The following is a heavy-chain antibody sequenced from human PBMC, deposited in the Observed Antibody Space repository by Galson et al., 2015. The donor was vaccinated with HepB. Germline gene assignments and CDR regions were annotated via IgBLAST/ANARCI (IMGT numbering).Heavy chain of an antibody. V-gene: IGHV1-69*06. D-gene: IGHD4-11*01. CDR3: ARGGVTTFPRPTNWFDP. CDR2: IIPIFGTA. Sequence: SVKVSCKASGGTFSSYAISWVRQAPGQGLEWMGGIIPIFGTANYAQKFQGRVTITADKSTSTAYMELSSLRSEDTAVYYCARGGVTTFPRPTNWFDPWGQGTLVTVSS. J-gene: IGHJ5*02. CDR1: GGTFSSYA.